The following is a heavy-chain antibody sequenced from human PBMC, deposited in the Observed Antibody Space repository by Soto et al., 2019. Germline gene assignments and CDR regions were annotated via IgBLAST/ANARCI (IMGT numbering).Heavy chain of an antibody. V-gene: IGHV3-23*01. D-gene: IGHD6-19*01. J-gene: IGHJ4*02. CDR2: IRGSGGVT. Sequence: EIQLLESGGGLAQPGGSLRLSCSASGFKLINYAMSWVRQAPGKGLQWVAGIRGSGGVTYYEDSVKGRFTISRDNSKNTLYLQLNTLRAEDAAVYYCAKGDAVATIDYWGKGALVSVSS. CDR1: GFKLINYA. CDR3: AKGDAVATIDY.